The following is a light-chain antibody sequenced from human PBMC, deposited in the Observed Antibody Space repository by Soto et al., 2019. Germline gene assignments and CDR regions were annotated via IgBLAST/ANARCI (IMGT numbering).Light chain of an antibody. V-gene: IGKV3-15*01. J-gene: IGKJ1*01. CDR1: QTVINK. Sequence: EIGLTQYTATLSWSAGERATLSFRAIQTVINKIAWFQQEPGQAPMLLIYDASTRATGIPARFSGSGSGTEFTLTISSLQSEDFAVYYCQQYNDWQWTFGQGTKV. CDR3: QQYNDWQWT. CDR2: DAS.